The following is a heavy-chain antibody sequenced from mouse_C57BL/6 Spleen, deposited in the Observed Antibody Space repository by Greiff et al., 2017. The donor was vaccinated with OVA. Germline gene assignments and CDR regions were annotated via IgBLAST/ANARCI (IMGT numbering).Heavy chain of an antibody. D-gene: IGHD1-1*01. V-gene: IGHV1-61*01. CDR2: IYPSDSET. Sequence: QVQLKQPGAELVRPGSSVKLSCKASGYTFTSYWMAWVKQRHGQGLEWIGNIYPSDSETHYNQKFKDKATLTVDKSSSTAYMKLSSLTSEDSAVYYCAREGLTVVATYYAIDYWGQGTSVTVSS. J-gene: IGHJ4*01. CDR3: AREGLTVVATYYAIDY. CDR1: GYTFTSYW.